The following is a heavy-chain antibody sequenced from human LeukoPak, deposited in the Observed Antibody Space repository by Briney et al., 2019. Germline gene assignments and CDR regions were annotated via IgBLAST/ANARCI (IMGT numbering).Heavy chain of an antibody. CDR3: AREDDILSGAFGFDP. D-gene: IGHD3-9*01. Sequence: GASVKVSCTASGYTFSDYYMHWVRQAPGKGLEWMGWISPNKGGTNYAQKFQGRVTMTRDTSISTAYMELNNLTSDDTAVYYCAREDDILSGAFGFDPWGQGTLVTVSS. V-gene: IGHV1-2*02. CDR1: GYTFSDYY. CDR2: ISPNKGGT. J-gene: IGHJ5*02.